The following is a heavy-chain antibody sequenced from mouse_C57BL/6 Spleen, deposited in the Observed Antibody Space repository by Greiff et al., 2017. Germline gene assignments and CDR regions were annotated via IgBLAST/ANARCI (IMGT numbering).Heavy chain of an antibody. CDR2: IWSGGGT. CDR3: ASSFTTVVATNFDV. V-gene: IGHV2-2*01. J-gene: IGHJ1*03. D-gene: IGHD1-1*01. CDR1: GFSLTSYG. Sequence: VKLVESGPGLVQPSQSLSITCTVSGFSLTSYGVHWVRQSPGKGLEWLGVIWSGGGTDYNAAFISRLSISKDNSKSQVFFKMNSLQADDTAIYYCASSFTTVVATNFDVWGTGTSVTVSS.